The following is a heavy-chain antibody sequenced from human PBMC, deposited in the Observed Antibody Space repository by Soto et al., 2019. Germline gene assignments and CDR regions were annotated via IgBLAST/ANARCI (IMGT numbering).Heavy chain of an antibody. V-gene: IGHV3-48*01. CDR1: GFTFSSYS. D-gene: IGHD6-13*01. Sequence: EVQLVESGGGLVQPGGSLRLSCAASGFTFSSYSMNWVRQAPGKGLEWVSYISSSSSTIYYADSVKGRFTISRDNAKNSLYLQMNSLRAEDTAVYYCAREGVAVQPYSSSLDPNWFDPWGQGTLVTVSS. CDR3: AREGVAVQPYSSSLDPNWFDP. J-gene: IGHJ5*02. CDR2: ISSSSSTI.